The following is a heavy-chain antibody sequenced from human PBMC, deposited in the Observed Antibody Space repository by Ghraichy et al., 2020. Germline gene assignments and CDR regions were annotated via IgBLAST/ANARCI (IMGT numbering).Heavy chain of an antibody. V-gene: IGHV3-21*01. CDR1: GFTFSSYS. CDR2: ISSSSSYI. J-gene: IGHJ5*02. Sequence: GGSLRLSCAASGFTFSSYSMNWVRQAPGKGLEWVSSISSSSSYIYYADSVKGRFTISRDNAKNSLYLQMNSLRAEDTAVYYCARCSGGSCYRGWFDPWGQGTLVTVSS. CDR3: ARCSGGSCYRGWFDP. D-gene: IGHD2-15*01.